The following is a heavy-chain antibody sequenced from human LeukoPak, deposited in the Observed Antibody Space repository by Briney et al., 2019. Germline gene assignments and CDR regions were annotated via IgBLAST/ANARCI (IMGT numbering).Heavy chain of an antibody. J-gene: IGHJ3*02. CDR1: GGSISSGDYY. D-gene: IGHD3-22*01. V-gene: IGHV4-30-4*01. CDR3: ARDLNEDYDSTWRAFDI. Sequence: PSETLSLTCTVSGGSISSGDYYWSWIRQPPGKGLEWIGYIYYSGSTYYNPSLKSRVTISVDTSKNQFSLKLSSVTAADTAVYYCARDLNEDYDSTWRAFDIWGQGTMVTVSS. CDR2: IYYSGST.